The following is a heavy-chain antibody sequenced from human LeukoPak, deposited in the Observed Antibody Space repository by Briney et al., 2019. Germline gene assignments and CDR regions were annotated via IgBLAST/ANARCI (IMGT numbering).Heavy chain of an antibody. V-gene: IGHV4-34*01. CDR3: ARDFPIAARDYYYMDV. CDR2: INHSGST. CDR1: GGSFSGYY. J-gene: IGHJ6*03. D-gene: IGHD6-6*01. Sequence: SETLSLTCAVYGGSFSGYYWSWIRQPPGKGLEWIGEINHSGSTNYNPSLKSRVTMSVDTSKNQFSLKLSSVTAADTAVYYCARDFPIAARDYYYMDVWGKGTTVTVSS.